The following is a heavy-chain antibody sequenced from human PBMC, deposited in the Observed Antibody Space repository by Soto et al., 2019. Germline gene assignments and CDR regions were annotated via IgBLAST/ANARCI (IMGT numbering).Heavy chain of an antibody. CDR1: GFTFTSAA. J-gene: IGHJ6*02. CDR3: AATTPTYYYYGMDV. V-gene: IGHV1-58*01. D-gene: IGHD4-4*01. CDR2: IVVGSGNT. Sequence: GASLKGACKASGFTFTSAAGRWVRQTRGQRLEWIGWIVVGSGNTNYAQKFQERVTITRDMSTSTAYMELSSLRSEDTAVYYCAATTPTYYYYGMDVWGQGTTVTVSS.